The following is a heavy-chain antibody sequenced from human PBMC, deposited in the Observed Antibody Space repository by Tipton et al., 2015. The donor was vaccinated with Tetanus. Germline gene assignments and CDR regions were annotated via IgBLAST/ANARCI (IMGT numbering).Heavy chain of an antibody. D-gene: IGHD1-1*01. CDR2: TYIRGTT. V-gene: IGHV4-4*07. J-gene: IGHJ4*02. CDR1: GGSIASQY. Sequence: TLSLTCTVSGGSIASQYWSWIRQPAGKGLEWIGRTYIRGTTTYNPSLKSRVTISVDTSETQMSLRLTSVTAADTAVYYCARANNEFPKKGPFDSWGQGTLVTVSS. CDR3: ARANNEFPKKGPFDS.